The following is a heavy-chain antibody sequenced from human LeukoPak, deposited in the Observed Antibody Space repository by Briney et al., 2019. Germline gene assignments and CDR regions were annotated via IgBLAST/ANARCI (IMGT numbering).Heavy chain of an antibody. V-gene: IGHV3-53*01. Sequence: GGSLRLSCAASGFTVSSNYMSWVRQAPGKGLEWVSVIYSGGSTYYADSVKGRFTISRDNSKNTLYLQMNSLRAEDTAIYYCATGYCGSGSCRRDYWGQGTLVTVSS. CDR3: ATGYCGSGSCRRDY. J-gene: IGHJ4*02. CDR2: IYSGGST. CDR1: GFTVSSNY. D-gene: IGHD2-15*01.